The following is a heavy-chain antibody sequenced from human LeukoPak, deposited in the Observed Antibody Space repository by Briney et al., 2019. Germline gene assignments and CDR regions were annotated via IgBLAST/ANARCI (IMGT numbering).Heavy chain of an antibody. CDR3: ARAGEGLLAYSFDI. V-gene: IGHV3-11*04. CDR1: GFTFSDHY. J-gene: IGHJ3*02. CDR2: ISSSGSPI. D-gene: IGHD1-26*01. Sequence: GGSLRLSCAASGFTFSDHYMDWVRQAPGKGLEWVSYISSSGSPIYYTDSVKGRFTISRDNAKNSLFLQMNSLRAEDTAVYYCARAGEGLLAYSFDIWGQGTMVTVSS.